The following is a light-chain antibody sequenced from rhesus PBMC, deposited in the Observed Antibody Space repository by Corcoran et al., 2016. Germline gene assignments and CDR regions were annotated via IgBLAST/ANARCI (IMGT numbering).Light chain of an antibody. J-gene: IGKJ3*01. CDR1: QGISSW. CDR2: KAS. Sequence: DIQMTQSPSSLSASEGDRVTITCRASQGISSWLAWYQQKPGKAPKLLIYKASSLQSGVPSRFSGSGSGTDFTRTISSLQPEDFATYYVHQYNSAPFTFGPGTKLDIK. CDR3: HQYNSAPFT. V-gene: IGKV1-21*01.